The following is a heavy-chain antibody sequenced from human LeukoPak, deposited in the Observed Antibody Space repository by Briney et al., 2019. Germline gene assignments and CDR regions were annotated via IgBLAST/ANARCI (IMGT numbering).Heavy chain of an antibody. V-gene: IGHV1-18*01. CDR3: AAAMQYCSSTSCYTSDY. J-gene: IGHJ4*02. CDR1: GYTFTSYG. CDR2: ISAYNGNT. Sequence: WASVKVSCKASGYTFTSYGISWVRQAPGQGLEWMGWISAYNGNTNYAQKLQGRVTMTTDTSTSTAYMELSSLRSEDTAVYYCAAAMQYCSSTSCYTSDYWGQGTLVTVSS. D-gene: IGHD2-2*02.